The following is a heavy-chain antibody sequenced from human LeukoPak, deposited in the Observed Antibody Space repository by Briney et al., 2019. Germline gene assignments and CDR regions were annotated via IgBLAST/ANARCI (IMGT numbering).Heavy chain of an antibody. J-gene: IGHJ4*02. CDR3: ARDRVGATRG. V-gene: IGHV3-21*01. D-gene: IGHD1-26*01. CDR2: ISSSSSYI. Sequence: GGSLRLSCAAPGFTFSSYSMNWVRQAPGKGLEWVSSISSSSSYIYYADSVKGRFTISRDNAKNSLYLQMNSLRAEDTAVYYGARDRVGATRGWGQGTLVTVSS. CDR1: GFTFSSYS.